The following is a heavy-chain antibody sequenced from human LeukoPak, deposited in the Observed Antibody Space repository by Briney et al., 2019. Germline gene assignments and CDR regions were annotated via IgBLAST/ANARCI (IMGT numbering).Heavy chain of an antibody. CDR2: IKQDGSEK. CDR3: ARDLDAYVVVIAYDAFDI. CDR1: GFTFDDYT. Sequence: GGSLRPSCAASGFTFDDYTMHWVRQAPGKGLEWAANIKQDGSEKHYVDSVKGRFTISRDNAKNSLYLQMNSLRTEDTAVYYCARDLDAYVVVIAYDAFDIWGQGTMVTVSS. D-gene: IGHD2-21*01. V-gene: IGHV3-7*01. J-gene: IGHJ3*02.